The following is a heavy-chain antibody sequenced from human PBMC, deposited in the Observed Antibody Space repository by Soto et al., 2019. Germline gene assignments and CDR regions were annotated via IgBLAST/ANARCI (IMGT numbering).Heavy chain of an antibody. CDR2: ISYDGSNK. V-gene: IGHV3-30-3*01. CDR3: ARDVVIVVQSIYYYYGMDV. D-gene: IGHD2-2*01. Sequence: GGSLRLSCAASGFTFSSYAMHWVRQAPGKGLEWVAVISYDGSNKYYADSVKGRFTISRDNSKNTLYLQMNSLRAEDTAVYYCARDVVIVVQSIYYYYGMDVWGQGTTVTVSS. J-gene: IGHJ6*02. CDR1: GFTFSSYA.